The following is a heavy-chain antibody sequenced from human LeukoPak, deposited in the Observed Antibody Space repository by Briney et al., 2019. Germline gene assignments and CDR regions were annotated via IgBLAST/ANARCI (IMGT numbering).Heavy chain of an antibody. V-gene: IGHV1-18*01. J-gene: IGHJ4*02. Sequence: ASVKVSCKASGYTFTSYGISWVRQAPGQGLEWMGWISAYNGNTNYAQKLQGRVTMTTDTSTSTAYMELRSLRSDDTAVYYCARDVPQVVPAAIGGYYMDVWGQGTLVTVSS. D-gene: IGHD2-2*01. CDR1: GYTFTSYG. CDR2: ISAYNGNT. CDR3: ARDVPQVVPAAIGGYYMDV.